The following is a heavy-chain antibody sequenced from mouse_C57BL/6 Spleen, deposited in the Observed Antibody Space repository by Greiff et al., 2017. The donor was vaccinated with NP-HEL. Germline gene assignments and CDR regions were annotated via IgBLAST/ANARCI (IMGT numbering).Heavy chain of an antibody. V-gene: IGHV1-69*01. J-gene: IGHJ4*01. CDR1: GYTFTSYW. D-gene: IGHD1-1*02. CDR3: ARSEWSDYYAMDY. Sequence: QVQLQQSGAELVMPGASVKLSCKASGYTFTSYWMHWVKQRPGQGLEWIGEIDPSDSYTNYNQKFKGKSTLTVDKSSSTAYMQLSSLTSEDSAVYYCARSEWSDYYAMDYWGQGTSVTVSS. CDR2: IDPSDSYT.